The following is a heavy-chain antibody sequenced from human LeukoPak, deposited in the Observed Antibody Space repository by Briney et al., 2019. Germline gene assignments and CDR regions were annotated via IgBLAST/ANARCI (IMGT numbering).Heavy chain of an antibody. D-gene: IGHD3-22*01. CDR1: GGSISSSSYY. Sequence: KPSETLSLTCTVSGGSISSSSYYWGWIRQPPGKGLEWIGSIYHSGSTYYNPSLKSRVTISVDTSKNQFSLKLSSVTAADTAVYYCARSHQYYYDSSGYSWFDPWGQGTLVTVSS. CDR2: IYHSGST. J-gene: IGHJ5*02. CDR3: ARSHQYYYDSSGYSWFDP. V-gene: IGHV4-39*07.